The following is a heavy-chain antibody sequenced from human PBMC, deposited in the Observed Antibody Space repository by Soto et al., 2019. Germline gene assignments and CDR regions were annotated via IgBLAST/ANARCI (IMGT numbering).Heavy chain of an antibody. V-gene: IGHV3-48*02. J-gene: IGHJ4*02. CDR2: ISSSSTI. CDR3: AREYSYDKFFGY. Sequence: PGGSLRLSCAASGFTFSSYSMNWVRQAPGKGLEWVSYISSSSTIYYADSVKGRFTISRDNAKNSLYLQMNSLRDEDTAVYYCAREYSYDKFFGYWGQGTLVTV. D-gene: IGHD5-18*01. CDR1: GFTFSSYS.